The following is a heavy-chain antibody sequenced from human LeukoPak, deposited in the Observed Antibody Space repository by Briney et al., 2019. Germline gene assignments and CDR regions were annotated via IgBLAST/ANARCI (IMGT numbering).Heavy chain of an antibody. CDR3: ATRGVTKVRGVIINDAFDI. J-gene: IGHJ3*02. V-gene: IGHV1-24*01. CDR1: GYTLTELS. Sequence: ASVKVSCKVSGYTLTELSMHRVRQAPGKGLEWMGGFDPEDGETIYAQKFQGRVTMTEDTSTDTAYMELSSLRSEDTAVYYCATRGVTKVRGVIINDAFDIWGQGTMVTVSS. D-gene: IGHD3-10*01. CDR2: FDPEDGET.